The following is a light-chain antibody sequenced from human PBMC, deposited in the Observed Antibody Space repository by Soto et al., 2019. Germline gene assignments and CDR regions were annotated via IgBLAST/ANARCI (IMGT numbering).Light chain of an antibody. CDR3: QQYNNWPRT. CDR2: GAS. Sequence: EIVMTQSPATLSVSPGESATVSCRASQSVSSNLAWYQQKPGQAPRLLIYGASTRATGIPARFSGSGSGTEFTLTIGSLQSEDFAVYYCQQYNNWPRTFGQGTKLEIK. J-gene: IGKJ2*01. V-gene: IGKV3-15*01. CDR1: QSVSSN.